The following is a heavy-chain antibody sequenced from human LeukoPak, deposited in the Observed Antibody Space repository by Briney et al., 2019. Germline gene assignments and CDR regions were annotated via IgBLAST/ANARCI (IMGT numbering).Heavy chain of an antibody. CDR1: GDSVSSNSAA. Sequence: SQTLSPTCAISGDSVSSNSAAWNWIRQSPSRGLEWLGRTYYRSKWYNDYAVSVKSRITINPDTSKNRFSLQLNSVTPEDTAVYYCARGAGQQLGVPRWFDPWGQGTLVTVSS. CDR2: TYYRSKWYN. CDR3: ARGAGQQLGVPRWFDP. D-gene: IGHD6-13*01. V-gene: IGHV6-1*01. J-gene: IGHJ5*02.